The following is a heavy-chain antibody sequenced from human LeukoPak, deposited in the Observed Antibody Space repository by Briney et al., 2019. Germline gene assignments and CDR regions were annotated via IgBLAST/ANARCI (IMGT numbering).Heavy chain of an antibody. Sequence: GGSLRLSCAASGFTFTSYWMSWVRQAPGKGREWVANIKQDGSEKNYVDSVKGRFTISRDNAKNSLYLQMNSLRAEDTAVYYCARDFTPTDFYDSTIYYDGLDIWGQGTMVTVSS. J-gene: IGHJ3*02. CDR1: GFTFTSYW. CDR2: IKQDGSEK. CDR3: ARDFTPTDFYDSTIYYDGLDI. V-gene: IGHV3-7*01. D-gene: IGHD3-22*01.